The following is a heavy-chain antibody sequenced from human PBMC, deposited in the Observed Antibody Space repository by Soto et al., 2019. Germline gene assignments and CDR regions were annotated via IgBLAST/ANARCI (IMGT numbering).Heavy chain of an antibody. CDR1: GGSFSGYY. V-gene: IGHV4-34*01. CDR2: LNHSGST. CDR3: ARSLKYSYGYRSN. D-gene: IGHD5-18*01. J-gene: IGHJ4*02. Sequence: QVQLQQWGAGLLKPSETLSLTCAVYGGSFSGYYWSWIRQPPGKGLEWIGELNHSGSTNYNPSLKSRVTISVDTAKNQFSLKLSSVTAADTAVYYCARSLKYSYGYRSNWGQGTLVTVSS.